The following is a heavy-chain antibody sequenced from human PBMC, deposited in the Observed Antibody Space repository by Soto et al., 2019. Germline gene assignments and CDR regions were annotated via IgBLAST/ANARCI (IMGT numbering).Heavy chain of an antibody. J-gene: IGHJ6*04. D-gene: IGHD6-19*01. CDR3: ATRVAVAVDV. Sequence: APVKVSCKASGYTFTSYGISWVRQAPGQGLEWMGWMNPNSGNTGYAQKFQGRVTMTRNTSISTAYMELSSLRSEDTAVYYCATRVAVAVDVWGKGTTVTVSS. CDR1: GYTFTSYG. CDR2: MNPNSGNT. V-gene: IGHV1-8*02.